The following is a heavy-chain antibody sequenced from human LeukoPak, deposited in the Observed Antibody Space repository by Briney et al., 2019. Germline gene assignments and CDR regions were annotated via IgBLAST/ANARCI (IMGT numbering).Heavy chain of an antibody. J-gene: IGHJ4*02. CDR3: ARDSGSYSCDH. V-gene: IGHV3-30*03. D-gene: IGHD1-26*01. CDR2: ISYDGSNK. Sequence: GGSLRLSCAASGFTFNSYGMHWVRQAPGRGLEWVAVISYDGSNKHYADSVKGRFSISRDNSKNTLYLQMNSLRAEDTAVYYSARDSGSYSCDHWGQGTLVTVSS. CDR1: GFTFNSYG.